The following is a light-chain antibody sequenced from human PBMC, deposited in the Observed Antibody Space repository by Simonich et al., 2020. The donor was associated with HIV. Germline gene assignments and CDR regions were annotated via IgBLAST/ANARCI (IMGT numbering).Light chain of an antibody. CDR3: LQDYTYPLT. J-gene: IGKJ4*01. CDR1: LDISYD. Sequence: GGRVTITCRASLDISYDLGWYQQKPGKTPKLLVYAASSLQTGFTSRFSGSGSGTDFTLTISRLQPEDFATYYCLQDYTYPLTFGGGTKVEI. V-gene: IGKV1-6*01. CDR2: AAS.